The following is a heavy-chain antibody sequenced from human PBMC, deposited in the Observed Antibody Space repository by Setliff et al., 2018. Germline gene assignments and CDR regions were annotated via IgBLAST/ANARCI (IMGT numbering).Heavy chain of an antibody. CDR2: IYYSGST. CDR3: ARLRLRWSHPGNFDY. J-gene: IGHJ4*02. V-gene: IGHV4-39*01. Sequence: PSETLSLTCTVSGGSISSSSYCWGWIRQPPGKGLEWIGSIYYSGSTYYNPSLKSRVTISVDTSKNQFSLKLSSVTAADTAVYYCARLRLRWSHPGNFDYWGQGTLVTVSS. D-gene: IGHD4-17*01. CDR1: GGSISSSSYC.